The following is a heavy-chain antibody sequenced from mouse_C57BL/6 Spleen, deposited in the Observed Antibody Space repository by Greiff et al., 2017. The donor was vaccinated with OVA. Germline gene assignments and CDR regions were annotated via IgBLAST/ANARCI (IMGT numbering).Heavy chain of an antibody. V-gene: IGHV7-3*01. CDR2: IRNKANGYTT. CDR3: ARYWGRYYAMDY. CDR1: GFTFTDYY. J-gene: IGHJ4*01. Sequence: EVKLVESGGGLVQPGGSLSLSCAASGFTFTDYYMSWVRQPPGKALEWLGFIRNKANGYTTEYSASVKGRFTISRDNSQSILYLQMNALRAEDSATYYCARYWGRYYAMDYWGQGTSVTVSS.